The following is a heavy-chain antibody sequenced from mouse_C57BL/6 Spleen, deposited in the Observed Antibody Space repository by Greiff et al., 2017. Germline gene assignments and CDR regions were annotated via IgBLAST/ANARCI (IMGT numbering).Heavy chain of an antibody. V-gene: IGHV1-64*01. CDR2: IHPNSGST. J-gene: IGHJ1*03. D-gene: IGHD2-2*01. CDR3: ARSTMVKGWYFDV. CDR1: GYTFTSYW. Sequence: QVQLQQSGAELVKPGASVKLSCKASGYTFTSYWMHWVKQRPGQGLEWIGMIHPNSGSTNYNEKFKSKATLTVDKSSSTAYMQLSSLTSEDSAVYYCARSTMVKGWYFDVWGTGTTVTVSS.